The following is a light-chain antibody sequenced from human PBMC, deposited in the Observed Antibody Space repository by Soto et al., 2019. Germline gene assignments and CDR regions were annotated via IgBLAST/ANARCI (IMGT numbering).Light chain of an antibody. Sequence: SALTQPASVSGSPGQSITISCTGTSSDVGGYNYVSWYQQHPGKAPKLMIYEVRNRPSGVSNRFSGSKSGNTASLTISGLQAEDEADYYCSSYTSSSTLVFGTGTKLTVL. CDR3: SSYTSSSTLV. J-gene: IGLJ1*01. V-gene: IGLV2-14*01. CDR1: SSDVGGYNY. CDR2: EVR.